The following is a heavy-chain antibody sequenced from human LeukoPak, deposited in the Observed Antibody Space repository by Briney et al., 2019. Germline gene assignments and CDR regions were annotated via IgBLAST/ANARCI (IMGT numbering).Heavy chain of an antibody. CDR3: ARDHYDILTGYFTSTYFDY. Sequence: GGSLRLSCAASGFTFSSYEMNWVRQAPGKGLEWVTYISSSGSTIYYADSVKGRFTISRDNAKNSLYLQMNSLRAEDTAVYYCARDHYDILTGYFTSTYFDYWGQVTLVTVSS. J-gene: IGHJ4*02. CDR2: ISSSGSTI. CDR1: GFTFSSYE. V-gene: IGHV3-48*03. D-gene: IGHD3-9*01.